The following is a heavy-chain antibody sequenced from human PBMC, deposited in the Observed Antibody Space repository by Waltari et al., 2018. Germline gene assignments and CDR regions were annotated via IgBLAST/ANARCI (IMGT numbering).Heavy chain of an antibody. Sequence: QLQLQESGPGLVKPSETLSLTCTVSGGSISSSSYYWGWIRQPPGKGLEWIGSIYYSGSTYYNPSLKSRVTISVDTSKNQFSLKLSSVTAADTAVYYCARHPRPRGYYYDSSGYYPYFDYWGQGTLVTVSS. V-gene: IGHV4-39*01. D-gene: IGHD3-22*01. CDR1: GGSISSSSYY. J-gene: IGHJ4*02. CDR3: ARHPRPRGYYYDSSGYYPYFDY. CDR2: IYYSGST.